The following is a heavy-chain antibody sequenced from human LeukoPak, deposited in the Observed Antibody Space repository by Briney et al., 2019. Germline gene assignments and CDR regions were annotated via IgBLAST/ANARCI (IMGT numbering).Heavy chain of an antibody. J-gene: IGHJ4*02. CDR2: INHSGST. CDR3: ARAGGYSYGYIDY. V-gene: IGHV4-34*01. Sequence: ASETLSLTCAVYGGSFSGYYWSWIRQPPGKGLEWIGEINHSGSTNYNPSLKSRVTISVDTSKNQFSLKLSSVTAADTAVYYCARAGGYSYGYIDYWGQGTLVTVSS. CDR1: GGSFSGYY. D-gene: IGHD5-18*01.